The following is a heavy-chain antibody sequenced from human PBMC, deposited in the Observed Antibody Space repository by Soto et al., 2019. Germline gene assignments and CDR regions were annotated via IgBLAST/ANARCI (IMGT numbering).Heavy chain of an antibody. CDR2: IGPESGAT. Sequence: ASVKVSCKASGYIFTGHYIHWVRQAPEQGPEWMGEIGPESGATRYAQKFQGRVTMTRDMSITTVYMELNNLSPDDTAVYYCGRGRSGQIVVFYWGQGTPVTVSS. J-gene: IGHJ4*02. CDR1: GYIFTGHY. CDR3: GRGRSGQIVVFY. V-gene: IGHV1-2*02. D-gene: IGHD5-12*01.